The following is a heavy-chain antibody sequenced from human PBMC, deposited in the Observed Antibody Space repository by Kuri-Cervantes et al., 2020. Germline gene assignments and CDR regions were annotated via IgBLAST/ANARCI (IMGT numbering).Heavy chain of an antibody. D-gene: IGHD2-15*01. Sequence: SVKVSCKASGGTFSSYAISWVRQAPGQGLEWMGGIIPIFGTANYAQKFQGRVTITADESTSTAYMELSSLGSGDTAVYYCARVIGYCSGGSCYERGFDPWGQGTLVTVSS. V-gene: IGHV1-69*13. CDR1: GGTFSSYA. CDR3: ARVIGYCSGGSCYERGFDP. J-gene: IGHJ5*02. CDR2: IIPIFGTA.